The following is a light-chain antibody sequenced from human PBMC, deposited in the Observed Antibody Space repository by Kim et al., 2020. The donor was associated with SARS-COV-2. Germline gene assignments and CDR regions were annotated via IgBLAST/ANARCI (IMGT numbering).Light chain of an antibody. V-gene: IGKV4-1*01. Sequence: RATINCKSSQSVLYSSNNKNYLAWYQQKPGQPPKLLLYWASTRESGVPDRFSGSGSGTDFTLTISSLQAEDVAIYYCHQYYSSPFTFGQGTKLEI. CDR3: HQYYSSPFT. CDR1: QSVLYSSNNKNY. CDR2: WAS. J-gene: IGKJ2*01.